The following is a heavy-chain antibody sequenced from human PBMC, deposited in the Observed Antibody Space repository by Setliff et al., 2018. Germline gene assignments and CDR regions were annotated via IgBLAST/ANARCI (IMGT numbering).Heavy chain of an antibody. J-gene: IGHJ4*02. CDR2: IYYSGST. V-gene: IGHV4-59*11. CDR1: GGSISSHY. Sequence: SETLSLTCTVSGGSISSHYWSWIRQPPGKGLEWTGSIYYSGSTNYNPSLKSRVTISVDTSKNQVSLKLSSVTAADTAVYYCARGYYFDYWGQGTVVTVSS. CDR3: ARGYYFDY.